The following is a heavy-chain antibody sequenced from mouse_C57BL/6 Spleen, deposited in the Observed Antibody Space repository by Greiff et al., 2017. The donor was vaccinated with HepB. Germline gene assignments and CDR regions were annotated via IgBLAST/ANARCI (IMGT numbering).Heavy chain of an antibody. CDR2: ISSGGSYT. CDR3: ARPNSSGFVVYFDY. CDR1: GFTFSSYG. Sequence: EVKLVESGGDLVKPGGSLKLSCAASGFTFSSYGMSWVRQTPDKRLEWVATISSGGSYTYYPDSVKGRFTISRDNAKNTLYLQMSSLKSEDTAMYYCARPNSSGFVVYFDYWGQGTTLTVSS. V-gene: IGHV5-6*01. D-gene: IGHD3-2*02. J-gene: IGHJ2*01.